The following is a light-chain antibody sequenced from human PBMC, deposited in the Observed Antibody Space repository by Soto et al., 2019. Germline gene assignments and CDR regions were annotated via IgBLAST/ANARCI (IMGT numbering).Light chain of an antibody. CDR1: QGIIDY. V-gene: IGKV1-27*01. Sequence: DIQMTQSPSSLSASVGDRVTITCRASQGIIDYLAWYQQKPGKAPTLLIYAASTVASGVPSRFSGGGSGTDVTLTISSLQPEDVATYYCQKYNSAPQTFGPGTKVEIK. CDR2: AAS. CDR3: QKYNSAPQT. J-gene: IGKJ1*01.